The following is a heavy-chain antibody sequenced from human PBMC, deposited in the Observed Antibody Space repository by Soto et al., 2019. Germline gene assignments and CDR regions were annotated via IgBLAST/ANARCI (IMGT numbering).Heavy chain of an antibody. J-gene: IGHJ4*02. V-gene: IGHV1-18*01. D-gene: IGHD2-15*01. CDR1: GYTFTSYG. CDR3: ATLNYCSGGSCYPTWFDY. Sequence: ASVKVSCKASGYTFTSYGISWVRQAPGQGLEWMGWISAYNGNTNYAQKLQGRVTMTTDTSTSTAYMELRSLRSDDTAVYYCATLNYCSGGSCYPTWFDYWGQGTLVTVS. CDR2: ISAYNGNT.